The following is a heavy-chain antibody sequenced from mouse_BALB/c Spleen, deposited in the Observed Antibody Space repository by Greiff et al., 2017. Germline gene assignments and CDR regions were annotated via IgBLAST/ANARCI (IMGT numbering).Heavy chain of an antibody. Sequence: QVQLQQSGAELARPGASVKMSCKASGCTFTSYTMHWVKQRPGQGLEWIGYINPSSGYTNYNQKFKDKATLTADKSSSTAYMQLSSLTSAESAVNYCARWGIYYGNYLDYWGQGTTLTVSS. D-gene: IGHD2-1*01. CDR3: ARWGIYYGNYLDY. CDR2: INPSSGYT. J-gene: IGHJ2*01. CDR1: GCTFTSYT. V-gene: IGHV1-4*01.